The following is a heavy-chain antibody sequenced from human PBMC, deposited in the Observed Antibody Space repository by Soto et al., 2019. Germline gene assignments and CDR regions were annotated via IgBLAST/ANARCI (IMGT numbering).Heavy chain of an antibody. CDR1: GYTFTSYA. J-gene: IGHJ6*02. V-gene: IGHV1-3*01. CDR2: INAGNGNT. CDR3: AREKKHCSSTSCPQGIVSYGMDV. D-gene: IGHD2-2*01. Sequence: QVKLVQSGAEVKKPGASVKVSCKASGYTFTSYAMHWVRQAPGQRLEWMGWINAGNGNTKYSQKFQGRVTITRDTSASTAYMELSSLRSEDTAVYYCAREKKHCSSTSCPQGIVSYGMDVWGQGTTVTVSS.